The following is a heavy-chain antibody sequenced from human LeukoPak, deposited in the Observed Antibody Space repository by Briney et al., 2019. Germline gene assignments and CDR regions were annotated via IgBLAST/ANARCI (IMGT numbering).Heavy chain of an antibody. V-gene: IGHV1-8*03. CDR1: GYTFTSYD. CDR3: ARAVYGLYGFDV. J-gene: IGHJ6*02. CDR2: MNPNSGNT. D-gene: IGHD2/OR15-2a*01. Sequence: ASVKVSCKASGYTFTSYDINWVRQATGQGLEWMGWMNPNSGNTGYAQKFQGRVTITRNTSISTAYMELSSLRSEDTAVYYCARAVYGLYGFDVWGQGTTVTVSS.